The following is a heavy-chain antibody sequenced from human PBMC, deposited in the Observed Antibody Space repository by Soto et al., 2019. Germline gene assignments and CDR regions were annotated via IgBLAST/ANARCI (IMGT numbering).Heavy chain of an antibody. CDR1: RFSFSSCT. CDR2: XSSSSSYI. Sequence: PXXSLRLSCAASRFSFSSCTMNWVRQAPGQALXWVSYXSSSSSYISYXXSVKGPFXXYRDTAKNSMYLQINSMRAEDTAVYYCLSYFEYWGQGTLVTVSS. J-gene: IGHJ4*02. V-gene: IGHV3-21*01. CDR3: LSYFEY.